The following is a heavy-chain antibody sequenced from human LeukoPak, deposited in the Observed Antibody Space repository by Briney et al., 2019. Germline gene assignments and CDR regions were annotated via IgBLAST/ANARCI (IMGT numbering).Heavy chain of an antibody. V-gene: IGHV3-23*01. D-gene: IGHD3-22*01. J-gene: IGHJ4*02. Sequence: GGSLRLSCAASGFTFSSYAMSWVRQAPGKGLEWVSAISGSGGSTYYADSVKGRFTISRDNSKNTLYLQMNSLRAEDTAVYYCARPPPTYYYDSSGYYYFDYWGQGTLVTVSS. CDR1: GFTFSSYA. CDR3: ARPPPTYYYDSSGYYYFDY. CDR2: ISGSGGST.